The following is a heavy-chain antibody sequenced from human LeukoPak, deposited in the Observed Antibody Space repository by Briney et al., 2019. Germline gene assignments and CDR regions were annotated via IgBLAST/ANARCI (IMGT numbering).Heavy chain of an antibody. CDR1: GGSISSGGYS. V-gene: IGHV4-30-2*01. J-gene: IGHJ4*02. D-gene: IGHD5-12*01. Sequence: SETLSLTCAVSGGSISSGGYSWSWIRQPPGKGLEWIGYISHSGSTYYNPSLKSRVTISVDRSKNQFSLKLSSVTAADTAMYYYARGGYSGYDPIDYWGQGTLVTVSS. CDR2: ISHSGST. CDR3: ARGGYSGYDPIDY.